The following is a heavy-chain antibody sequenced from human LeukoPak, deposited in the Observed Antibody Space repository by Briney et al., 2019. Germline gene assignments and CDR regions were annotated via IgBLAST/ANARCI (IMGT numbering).Heavy chain of an antibody. Sequence: SETLSLTCTVSSGSISTSNYYWGWVRQPPGKALEWIGNIFYSGSTYYSPSLKSRVTISLDTSRNQFSLKLSSVTAADTAVYYCARGDDWFDPWGQGTLVTVSS. V-gene: IGHV4-39*07. CDR3: ARGDDWFDP. D-gene: IGHD5-24*01. J-gene: IGHJ5*02. CDR2: IFYSGST. CDR1: SGSISTSNYY.